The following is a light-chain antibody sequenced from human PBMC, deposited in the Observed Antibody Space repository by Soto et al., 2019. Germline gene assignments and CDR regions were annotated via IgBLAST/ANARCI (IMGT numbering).Light chain of an antibody. Sequence: AIQMTQSPSSLSASVGDRVTITCRASQGIRNDLAWYQQKPGKAPKLLIYAASSLQSGVPSRFSGSGSGTDFTLTINRLQPEDFATYYCLQDYGYPRTFGQGTKVEI. J-gene: IGKJ1*01. CDR1: QGIRND. V-gene: IGKV1-6*01. CDR3: LQDYGYPRT. CDR2: AAS.